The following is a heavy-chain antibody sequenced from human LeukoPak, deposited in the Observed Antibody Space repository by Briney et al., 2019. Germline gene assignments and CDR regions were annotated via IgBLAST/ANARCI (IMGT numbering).Heavy chain of an antibody. J-gene: IGHJ5*02. V-gene: IGHV4-59*08. CDR2: IYYSGST. CDR3: ARRKGNWFDP. Sequence: PSETLSLTCTVSGGSISSYYWSWIRQPPGKGLEWIGYIYYSGSTNYNPSLKSRVTISVDTSKNQFSPKLSSVTAADTAVYYCARRKGNWFDPWGQGTLVTVSS. CDR1: GGSISSYY.